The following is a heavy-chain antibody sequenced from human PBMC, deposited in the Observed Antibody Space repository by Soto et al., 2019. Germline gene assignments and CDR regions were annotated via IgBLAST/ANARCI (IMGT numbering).Heavy chain of an antibody. CDR1: GGSFSGYY. Sequence: SETLSLTCAVYGGSFSGYYWSWIRQPPGKGLEWIGEINHSGSTNYNPSLKSRVTISVDTSKNQFSLKLSSVTAADTAVYYCARTPIAAAARFDYWGQGTLVTVSS. D-gene: IGHD6-13*01. CDR3: ARTPIAAAARFDY. CDR2: INHSGST. V-gene: IGHV4-34*01. J-gene: IGHJ4*02.